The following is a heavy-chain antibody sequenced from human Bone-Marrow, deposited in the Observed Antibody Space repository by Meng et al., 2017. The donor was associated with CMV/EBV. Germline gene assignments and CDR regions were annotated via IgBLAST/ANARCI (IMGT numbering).Heavy chain of an antibody. D-gene: IGHD3-16*01. CDR3: ARDLSVLGPRYYYGMDV. Sequence: GGSLRLSCAASGFTFSSYEMNWVRQAPGKGLEWVSYISSSGSTIYYADSVKGRFTISRDNAKNSLYLQMNSLRAEDTAVYYCARDLSVLGPRYYYGMDVWGQGTTVTVSS. CDR2: ISSSGSTI. V-gene: IGHV3-48*03. J-gene: IGHJ6*02. CDR1: GFTFSSYE.